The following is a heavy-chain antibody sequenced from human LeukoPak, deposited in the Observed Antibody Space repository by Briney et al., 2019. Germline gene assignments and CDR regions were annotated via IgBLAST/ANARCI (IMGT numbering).Heavy chain of an antibody. CDR2: INHSGST. V-gene: IGHV4-34*01. J-gene: IGHJ4*02. D-gene: IGHD3-10*01. CDR1: GGSFSGYY. Sequence: PSETLSLTCAVYGGSFSGYYWSWIRQPPGKGLEWIGEINHSGSTNYNPSLKSRVTISVDTSKNQFSLKLSSVTAADTAVYYCATRANYYGSGVWRDYWGQGTLVTVSS. CDR3: ATRANYYGSGVWRDY.